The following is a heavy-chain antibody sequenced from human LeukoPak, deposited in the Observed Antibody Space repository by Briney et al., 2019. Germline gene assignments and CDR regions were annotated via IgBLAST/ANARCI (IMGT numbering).Heavy chain of an antibody. D-gene: IGHD6-13*01. CDR1: GFTFSSYG. V-gene: IGHV3-30*03. CDR2: ISYDGSNK. Sequence: GGSLRLSCAASGFTFSSYGMHWIRQAPGKGLEWVAVISYDGSNKYYADSVKGRFTISRDNSKNTLYLQMNSLRAEDTAVYYCARDHRWAGYSSRYYYYMDVWGKGTTVTISS. J-gene: IGHJ6*03. CDR3: ARDHRWAGYSSRYYYYMDV.